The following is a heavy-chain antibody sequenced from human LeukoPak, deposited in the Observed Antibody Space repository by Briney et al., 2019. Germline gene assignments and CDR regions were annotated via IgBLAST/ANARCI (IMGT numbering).Heavy chain of an antibody. J-gene: IGHJ6*02. CDR3: ARLAGNYYYGMDV. Sequence: ASVKVSCKASGGTFSSYAISWVRQAPGQGLEWMGWINPNSGGTNYAQKFQGRVTMTRDTSISTAYMELSRLRSDDTAVYYCARLAGNYYYGMDVWGQGTTLTVSS. CDR1: GGTFSSYA. CDR2: INPNSGGT. V-gene: IGHV1-2*02.